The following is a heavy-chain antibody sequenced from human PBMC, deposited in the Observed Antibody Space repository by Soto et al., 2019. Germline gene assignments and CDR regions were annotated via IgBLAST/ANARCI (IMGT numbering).Heavy chain of an antibody. CDR1: GFIFTNNW. CDR2: MNGDGSEK. Sequence: EVHLVESGGGLVQTGGSLRHSCAASGFIFTNNWMAWVRQAPGKGLEWVANMNGDGSEKYYVDSVKGRFTISRDNAKNSLYLEMNSLRAEDTAVYYCARDVNGGYFDLWGRGTLVTVSS. V-gene: IGHV3-7*05. J-gene: IGHJ2*01. CDR3: ARDVNGGYFDL.